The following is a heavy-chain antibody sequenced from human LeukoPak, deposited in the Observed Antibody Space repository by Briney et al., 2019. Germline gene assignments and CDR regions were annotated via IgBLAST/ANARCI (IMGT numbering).Heavy chain of an antibody. CDR3: ARETSHFDY. J-gene: IGHJ4*02. V-gene: IGHV6-1*01. CDR1: GDGVSSNSAA. CDR2: TYYRSKWYN. Sequence: QTLSLTCVISGDGVSSNSAAWNSIRQSPSRGLEWLGRTYYRSKWYNDYAVSVKSRITINPDTSKNQFFLQLNSVTPEDAAVYYCARETSHFDYWGQGTLVTVSS.